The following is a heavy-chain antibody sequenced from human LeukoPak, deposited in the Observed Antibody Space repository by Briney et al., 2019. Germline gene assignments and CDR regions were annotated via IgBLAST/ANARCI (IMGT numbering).Heavy chain of an antibody. V-gene: IGHV3-30*18. CDR1: GFTFSSYG. CDR3: AKGFLAYCGGDCYSFDY. CDR2: ISYDGSNK. Sequence: GGSLRLSCAASGFTFSSYGMHWVRQAPGKGLEWVAVISYDGSNKNYADSVKGRFTISRDNSKNTLYLQMNSLRAEDTAVYYCAKGFLAYCGGDCYSFDYWGQGTLVTVSS. D-gene: IGHD2-21*02. J-gene: IGHJ4*02.